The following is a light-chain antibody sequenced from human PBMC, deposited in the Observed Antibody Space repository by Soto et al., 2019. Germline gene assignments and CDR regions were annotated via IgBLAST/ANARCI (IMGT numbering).Light chain of an antibody. V-gene: IGKV1-39*01. J-gene: IGKJ1*01. CDR3: QQSYSTPPGT. Sequence: IQLTQSPSSLSASVGETVTITCRASQDIDNSLNWYQHKPGKAPKLLVYAVSFLETGVPSRFSGRGSGTVFSLTINSLQSDDFATYYCQQSYSTPPGTFGQGTKVEIK. CDR1: QDIDNS. CDR2: AVS.